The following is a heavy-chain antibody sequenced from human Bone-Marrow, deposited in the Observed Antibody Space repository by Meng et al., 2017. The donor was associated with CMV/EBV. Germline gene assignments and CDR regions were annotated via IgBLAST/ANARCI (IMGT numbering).Heavy chain of an antibody. J-gene: IGHJ4*02. D-gene: IGHD1-20*01. CDR3: ARSMINWNYFDY. CDR2: LYCRGGI. CDR1: CGSLGSRRSC. Sequence: VSCGSLGSRRSCWSSVRQPPRKWLGWFGFLYCRGGITFNPSLRRRVTISVYTSKNQFSLKLSSVTAADTAVYYCARSMINWNYFDYWGQGTLVTVSS. V-gene: IGHV4-61*01.